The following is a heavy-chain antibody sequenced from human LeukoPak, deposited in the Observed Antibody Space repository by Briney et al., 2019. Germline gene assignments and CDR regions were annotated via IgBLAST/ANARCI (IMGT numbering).Heavy chain of an antibody. CDR1: GYTFTSYD. CDR2: MNPNSGNT. D-gene: IGHD3-9*01. J-gene: IGHJ6*02. Sequence: ASVKVSCKASGYTFTSYDINWVRQATGQGLEWMGWMNPNSGNTGYAQKFQGRVTMTRNTSISTAYMELSSLRSEDTAVCYCARGRTYYDILTPDYYYGMDVWGQGTTVTVSS. V-gene: IGHV1-8*01. CDR3: ARGRTYYDILTPDYYYGMDV.